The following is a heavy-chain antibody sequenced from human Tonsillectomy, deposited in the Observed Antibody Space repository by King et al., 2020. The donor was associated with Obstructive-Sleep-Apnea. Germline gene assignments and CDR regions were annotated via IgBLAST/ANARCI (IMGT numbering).Heavy chain of an antibody. J-gene: IGHJ4*02. CDR2: MNPNSGNR. D-gene: IGHD6-13*01. Sequence: EQLVQSGAEVKKPGASVKVSCKASGYTFTNYDINWVRQATGQGLEWMGWMNPNSGNRGYAQKFQGRVTMTRNTSINTAYMELSSLRSEDTAVHYCARGYVRQQLVLNYWGQGTLVTVSS. CDR3: ARGYVRQQLVLNY. V-gene: IGHV1-8*01. CDR1: GYTFTNYD.